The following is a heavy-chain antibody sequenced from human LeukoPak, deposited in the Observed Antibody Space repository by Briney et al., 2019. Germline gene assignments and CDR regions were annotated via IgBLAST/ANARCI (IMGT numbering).Heavy chain of an antibody. CDR2: ISGSGAVT. Sequence: GGSLRLSCAASGFTFTTYVMSWVRQAPGKGLEWVSGISGSGAVTYYADSVKGRSTIPKDSSKETLYLQMSSLRAEDTAVYYCATARVRSGFYFDYWGQGTLVTVSS. D-gene: IGHD2-21*01. CDR1: GFTFTTYV. CDR3: ATARVRSGFYFDY. V-gene: IGHV3-23*01. J-gene: IGHJ4*02.